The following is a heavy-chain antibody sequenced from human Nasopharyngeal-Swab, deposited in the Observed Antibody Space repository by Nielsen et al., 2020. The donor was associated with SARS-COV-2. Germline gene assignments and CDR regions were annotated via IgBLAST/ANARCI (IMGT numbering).Heavy chain of an antibody. V-gene: IGHV3-9*01. D-gene: IGHD6-13*01. CDR2: ISWNSGSI. J-gene: IGHJ4*02. Sequence: SLKISCAASGFTFDDYAMHWVRQAPGKGLEWVSGISWNSGSIDYADSVKGRFTISRDNSKNTLYLQMNSLRAEDTAVYYCARDPDIAAALYFDYWGQGTLVTVSS. CDR3: ARDPDIAAALYFDY. CDR1: GFTFDDYA.